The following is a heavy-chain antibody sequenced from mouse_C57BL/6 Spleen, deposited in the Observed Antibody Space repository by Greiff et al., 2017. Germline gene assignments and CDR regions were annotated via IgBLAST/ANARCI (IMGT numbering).Heavy chain of an antibody. CDR2: IYPGSGNT. J-gene: IGHJ3*01. V-gene: IGHV1-66*01. Sequence: QVQLQQSGPELVKPGASVKISCKASGYSFTSYYIHWVKQRPGQGLEWIGWIYPGSGNTKYNEKFKGKATLTADTSSSTAYMQLSSLTSEDSAVYYCARERRAWFAYWGQGTLVTVSA. CDR1: GYSFTSYY. CDR3: ARERRAWFAY.